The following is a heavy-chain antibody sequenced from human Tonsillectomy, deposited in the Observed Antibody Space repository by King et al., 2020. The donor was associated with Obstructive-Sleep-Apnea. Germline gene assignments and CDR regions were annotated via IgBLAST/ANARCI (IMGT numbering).Heavy chain of an antibody. CDR3: AKDQSEVVHPRAMDY. CDR1: GFTFSTYG. V-gene: IGHV3-30*18. Sequence: VQLVESGGGVVQPGRSLRLSCAASGFTFSTYGMHWVRQAPGKGLEWVAVISYHGSNKYYADPVKGRFTISRDNSKKPLYLQMNSLRADDTAVYYCAKDQSEVVHPRAMDYWGQGTLVTVSS. J-gene: IGHJ4*02. D-gene: IGHD2-2*01. CDR2: ISYHGSNK.